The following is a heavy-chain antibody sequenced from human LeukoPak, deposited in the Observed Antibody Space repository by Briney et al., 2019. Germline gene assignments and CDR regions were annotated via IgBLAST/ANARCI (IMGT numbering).Heavy chain of an antibody. Sequence: ASVKVSCKASGYTFSGYHMHWVRQAPGHGLEWMGWINPNSGDTKYAQNFRGRVTMTRDTSLSTAYMDLSRLRSDDTALYYCARARKTRNIYGDYVFLFDYWGQGTLVAVSS. CDR2: INPNSGDT. CDR3: ARARKTRNIYGDYVFLFDY. J-gene: IGHJ4*02. CDR1: GYTFSGYH. V-gene: IGHV1-2*02. D-gene: IGHD4-17*01.